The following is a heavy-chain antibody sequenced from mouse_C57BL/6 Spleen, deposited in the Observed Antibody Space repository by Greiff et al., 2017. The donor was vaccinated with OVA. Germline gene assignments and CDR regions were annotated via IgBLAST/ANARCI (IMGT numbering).Heavy chain of an antibody. CDR1: GFSLTSYG. D-gene: IGHD1-1*01. V-gene: IGHV2-5*01. CDR3: AKNYGSSYYAMDY. CDR2: IWRGGST. Sequence: VQLQQSGPGLVQPSQSLSITCTVSGFSLTSYGVHWVRQSPGKGLEWLGVIWRGGSTDYNAAFMSRLSITKDNSKSQVFFKMNSLQAEDTAIYYCAKNYGSSYYAMDYWGQGTSVTVSS. J-gene: IGHJ4*01.